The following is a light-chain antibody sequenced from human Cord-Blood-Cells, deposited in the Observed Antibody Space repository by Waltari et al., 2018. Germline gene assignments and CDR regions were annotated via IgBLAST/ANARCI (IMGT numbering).Light chain of an antibody. CDR3: QQYGSSRLT. CDR1: QSVSSSY. V-gene: IGKV3-20*01. Sequence: EIVLTQSPGAVSLSPAASVTLSCRASQSVSSSYLAWYQRESGQAPRLLIYGASSRATGIPDRFSGSGAGTDFTLTISRLEPEDFAVYYCQQYGSSRLTFGQGTKLEIK. J-gene: IGKJ1*01. CDR2: GAS.